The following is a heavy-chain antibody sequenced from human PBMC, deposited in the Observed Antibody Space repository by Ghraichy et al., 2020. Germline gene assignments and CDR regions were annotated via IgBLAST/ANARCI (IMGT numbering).Heavy chain of an antibody. CDR1: GFTFSNAW. CDR3: TTDLGWELSYFDY. J-gene: IGHJ4*02. CDR2: IKSKTDGGTT. D-gene: IGHD1-26*01. Sequence: GESLNISCAASGFTFSNAWMSWVRQAPGKGLEWVGRIKSKTDGGTTDYAAPVKGRFTISRDDSKNTLYLQMNSLKTEDTAVYYCTTDLGWELSYFDYWGQGTLVTVSS. V-gene: IGHV3-15*01.